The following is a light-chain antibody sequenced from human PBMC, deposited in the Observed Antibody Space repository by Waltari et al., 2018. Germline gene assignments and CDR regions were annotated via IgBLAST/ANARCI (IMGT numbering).Light chain of an antibody. CDR2: GTR. Sequence: QSVLTQPPSVSGAPGQRVIISCTGTRSTIGAGFDVHWYQQVPGAAPRLLIFGTRNRPSAVPDRFSGSKSGSSASLAITGLLPEDEADYYCQSFDSSMSGSVFGGGTKLTVL. V-gene: IGLV1-40*01. J-gene: IGLJ2*01. CDR1: RSTIGAGFD. CDR3: QSFDSSMSGSV.